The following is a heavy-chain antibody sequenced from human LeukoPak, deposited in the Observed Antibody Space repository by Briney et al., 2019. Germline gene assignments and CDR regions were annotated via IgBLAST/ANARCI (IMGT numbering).Heavy chain of an antibody. CDR2: LSISGDNT. CDR3: AKAFGNEVSRGNRFFDY. J-gene: IGHJ4*02. D-gene: IGHD4-23*01. V-gene: IGHV3-23*01. Sequence: PGGSLRLSCAASGFTLSSYAMSWVRQAPGKGLERVSTLSISGDNTYYTDSVRGRFTISRDSSTNTLYMQMNSLRVDDTAVYYCAKAFGNEVSRGNRFFDYWGQGSLVTVSS. CDR1: GFTLSSYA.